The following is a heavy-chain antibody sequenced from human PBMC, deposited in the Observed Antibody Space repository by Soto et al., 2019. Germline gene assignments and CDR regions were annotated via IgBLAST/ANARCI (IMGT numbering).Heavy chain of an antibody. CDR1: GGSISSSVYS. CDR2: IYHSGNT. V-gene: IGHV4-30-2*01. CDR3: ARVHGDYGRYFDY. Sequence: PSETLSLTCAVSGGSISSSVYSWSWIRQPLGKGLEWVGYIYHSGNTYYNPSLKSRVNISAGRSKNQFSLKLSSVTAADTAVYFCARVHGDYGRYFDYWGQGTLVTVSS. D-gene: IGHD4-17*01. J-gene: IGHJ4*02.